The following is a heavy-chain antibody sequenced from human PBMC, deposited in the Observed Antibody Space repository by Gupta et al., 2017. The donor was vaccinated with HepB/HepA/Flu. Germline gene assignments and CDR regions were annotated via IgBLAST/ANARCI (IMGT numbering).Heavy chain of an antibody. Sequence: EVQLLESGGGLVQPGGSLRLSCAASGFTFSSYAMSWVRQAPGKGLEWVSAISGSGGSTYYADSVKGRFTISRDNSKNTLYLQMNSLRAEDTAVYYCAKAGEYSSSWSARGAFDIWGQGTMVTVSS. J-gene: IGHJ3*02. CDR2: ISGSGGST. V-gene: IGHV3-23*01. D-gene: IGHD6-13*01. CDR1: GFTFSSYA. CDR3: AKAGEYSSSWSARGAFDI.